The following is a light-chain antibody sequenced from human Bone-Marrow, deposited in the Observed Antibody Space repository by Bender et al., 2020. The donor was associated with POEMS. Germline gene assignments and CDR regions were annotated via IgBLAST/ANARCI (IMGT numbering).Light chain of an antibody. J-gene: IGLJ3*02. CDR3: CSYADNSVWV. CDR1: SSDVGAYNH. Sequence: QSALTQPASVSGSPGQSITISCTGTSSDVGAYNHVSWYQQHPGKAPKVMIYEVRKRPSGVSNRFSGSKSDNTASLTISGLQAEDEADFYCCSYADNSVWVFGGGTKLTVL. V-gene: IGLV2-23*02. CDR2: EVR.